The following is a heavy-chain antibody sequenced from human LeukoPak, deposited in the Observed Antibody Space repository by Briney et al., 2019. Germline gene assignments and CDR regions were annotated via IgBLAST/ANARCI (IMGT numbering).Heavy chain of an antibody. D-gene: IGHD3-10*01. Sequence: PGRSLRLSCAASGFTFSSFAMHWVRQAPGKGLEWVAVISYDGSNKYYADSVKGRFTISRDNSKNTMYLQMNSLRTEDTAVYFCVRDAGKTPGTGNWFDPWGQGTLVTVSS. CDR3: VRDAGKTPGTGNWFDP. CDR2: ISYDGSNK. J-gene: IGHJ5*02. V-gene: IGHV3-30-3*01. CDR1: GFTFSSFA.